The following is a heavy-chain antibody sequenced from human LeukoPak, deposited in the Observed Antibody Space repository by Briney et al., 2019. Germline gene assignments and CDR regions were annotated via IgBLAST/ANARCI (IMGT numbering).Heavy chain of an antibody. CDR2: IKKDGSEK. D-gene: IGHD6-13*01. V-gene: IGHV3-7*01. Sequence: PGGSLRLSCAASGFALRSYTVTWVRQAPGKGPEWVANIKKDGSEKYYVDSVKGRFTISRDNAERSLFLQMNSLTAEDTAVYYCAKGGSTSSWFWVDWGQGTLVTVSS. CDR1: GFALRSYT. CDR3: AKGGSTSSWFWVD. J-gene: IGHJ4*02.